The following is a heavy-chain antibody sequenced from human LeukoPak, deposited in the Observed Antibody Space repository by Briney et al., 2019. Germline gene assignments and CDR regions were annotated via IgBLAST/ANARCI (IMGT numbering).Heavy chain of an antibody. Sequence: PGRSLRLSCAASGFTFSSHALGWVRQTPGKGLEWISNLSAGGITLYADSVKGRFTISRDNYKNTLYLQMTGLRAEDTALYFCVFYDSSGYEYGRLRHWGQGTPAIVSS. D-gene: IGHD3-22*01. V-gene: IGHV3-23*01. CDR1: GFTFSSHA. CDR2: LSAGGIT. J-gene: IGHJ4*02. CDR3: VFYDSSGYEYGRLRH.